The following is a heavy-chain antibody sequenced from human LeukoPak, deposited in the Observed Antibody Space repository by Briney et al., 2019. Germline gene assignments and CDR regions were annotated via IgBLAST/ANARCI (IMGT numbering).Heavy chain of an antibody. J-gene: IGHJ3*02. V-gene: IGHV1-18*01. Sequence: ASVKVSCKASGYTFTSYGISWVRQAPGQGLEWMGWISAYNGNTNYAQKLQGRVTMTRNTSISTAYMELTDLRSDDTAVYYCARVTAAGTWTFDIWGQGTTVSVSS. CDR2: ISAYNGNT. CDR3: ARVTAAGTWTFDI. CDR1: GYTFTSYG. D-gene: IGHD6-13*01.